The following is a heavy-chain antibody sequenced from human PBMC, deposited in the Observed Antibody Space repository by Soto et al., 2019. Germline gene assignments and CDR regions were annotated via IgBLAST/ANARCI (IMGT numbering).Heavy chain of an antibody. CDR2: MDPNTGNS. D-gene: IGHD1-1*01. CDR3: ARRAETNGWNGFGADKYYFDF. V-gene: IGHV1-8*01. J-gene: IGHJ4*02. CDR1: GYTFTSYD. Sequence: ASVKVSCKASGYTFTSYDIYWVRQATGQGLEWMGWMDPNTGNSGYAQKFQGRVTMTSDTSISTAHMELSSLRSEDTAVYYCARRAETNGWNGFGADKYYFDFWGQGTLVTVSS.